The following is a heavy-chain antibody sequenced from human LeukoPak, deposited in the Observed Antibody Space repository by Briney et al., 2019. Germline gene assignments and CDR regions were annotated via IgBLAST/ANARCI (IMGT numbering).Heavy chain of an antibody. CDR1: GYTFTSYD. D-gene: IGHD6-13*01. CDR2: MNPNSGNT. J-gene: IGHJ3*02. Sequence: ASVKVSCKASGYTFTSYDINWVRQATGQGLEWMGWMNPNSGNTGYAQKIQGRVTMTRNTTISTAYMELSSLRSEDRAVYYCASSSSWGDAFDIWGQGTMVTVSS. V-gene: IGHV1-8*01. CDR3: ASSSSWGDAFDI.